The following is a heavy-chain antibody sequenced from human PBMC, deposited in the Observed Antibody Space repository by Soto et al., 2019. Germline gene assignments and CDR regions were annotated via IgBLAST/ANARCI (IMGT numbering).Heavy chain of an antibody. V-gene: IGHV3-30*09. CDR3: ARDFGAGAFDI. D-gene: IGHD3-3*01. CDR1: GFIFSNYA. CDR2: ISYDGSQT. J-gene: IGHJ3*02. Sequence: QVQLVESGGGVVQPGESMRLSCAASGFIFSNYAFHWVRQAPGKGLEWITVISYDGSQTYFGDSVKGRFAISRDNSKDPLYLQMNSLRPEDTAVYYCARDFGAGAFDIWGQGKLVTVSS.